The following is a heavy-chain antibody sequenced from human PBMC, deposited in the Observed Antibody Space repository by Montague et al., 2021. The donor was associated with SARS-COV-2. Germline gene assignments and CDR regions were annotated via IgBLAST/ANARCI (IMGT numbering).Heavy chain of an antibody. J-gene: IGHJ6*02. CDR1: GGPISSYY. CDR2: IYIRETA. Sequence: SETLSLTCTVPGGPISSYYWSWIRQPAGKGLEWIGRIYIRETATYNPSLTSRVIMSADTSKNQISLKLSSVTAADTAVYYCARGRRIAAGGTSYYGLDVWGQGTTVTVSS. D-gene: IGHD6-13*01. V-gene: IGHV4-4*07. CDR3: ARGRRIAAGGTSYYGLDV.